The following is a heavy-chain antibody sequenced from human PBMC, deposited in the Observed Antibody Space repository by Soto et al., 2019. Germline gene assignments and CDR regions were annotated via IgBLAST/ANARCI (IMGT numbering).Heavy chain of an antibody. V-gene: IGHV4-31*03. CDR2: IYYSGST. CDR1: GGSINSCGYY. CDR3: ARDQDSGSYHYRALDY. Sequence: PSETLSLTCTVSGGSINSCGYYWSWIRQLPGKGLEWIGYIYYSGSTYYNPSLKSRVTISVDTSKNQFSLKLSSVTAADTAVYYCARDQDSGSYHYRALDYWGQGTVVAVSS. J-gene: IGHJ4*02. D-gene: IGHD1-26*01.